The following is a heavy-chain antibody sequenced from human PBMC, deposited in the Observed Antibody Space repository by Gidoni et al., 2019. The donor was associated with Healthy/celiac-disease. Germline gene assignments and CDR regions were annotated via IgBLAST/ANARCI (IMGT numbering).Heavy chain of an antibody. J-gene: IGHJ4*02. CDR2: ISGNSGSI. D-gene: IGHD3-16*01. CDR3: AKDFEGGLYYFDY. Sequence: EVQLVESVGGLVQPGRSLRLSCAASGFTFDDYAMHWVRQAPGKGLEWVSGISGNSGSIGYADSVKGRFTISRDNAKNSLYLQMNSLRAEDTALYYCAKDFEGGLYYFDYWGQGTLVTVSS. CDR1: GFTFDDYA. V-gene: IGHV3-9*01.